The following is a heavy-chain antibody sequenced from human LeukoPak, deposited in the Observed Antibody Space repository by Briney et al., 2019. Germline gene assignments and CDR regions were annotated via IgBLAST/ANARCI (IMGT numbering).Heavy chain of an antibody. CDR1: GFTFSSYA. CDR3: AKDPRYSAARLADY. D-gene: IGHD6-6*01. V-gene: IGHV3-23*01. Sequence: GGSLTLTCAASGFTFSSYAMSWVRQPPGKGLEWVSAISGSGGTTYYADPVKGRFTISRDNSKSTLYLQMNSLRAEDTAVYYCAKDPRYSAARLADYWGQGTLVTVSS. J-gene: IGHJ4*02. CDR2: ISGSGGTT.